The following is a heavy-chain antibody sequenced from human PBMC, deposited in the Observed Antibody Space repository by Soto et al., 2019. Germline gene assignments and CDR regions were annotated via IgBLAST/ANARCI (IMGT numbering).Heavy chain of an antibody. D-gene: IGHD2-8*02. CDR3: ARQSEGRWLQITGDFDI. CDR1: GYSFTSYW. Sequence: GESLKISCKGSGYSFTSYWIGWVRQMPGKGLERMGIIYPGDSDTRYSPSFQGQVTISADKSISTAYLQWSSLKASDTAMYYCARQSEGRWLQITGDFDIWGHGTKVTVS. V-gene: IGHV5-51*01. CDR2: IYPGDSDT. J-gene: IGHJ3*02.